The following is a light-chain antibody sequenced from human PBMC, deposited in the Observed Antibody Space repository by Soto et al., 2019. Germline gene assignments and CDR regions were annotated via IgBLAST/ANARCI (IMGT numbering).Light chain of an antibody. CDR1: QSISGW. V-gene: IGKV1-5*01. CDR3: QQYNSYST. J-gene: IGKJ5*01. Sequence: DIQITQSPSTLSASVGDRVTITCRASQSISGWLAWYQQKPGKAPKLLIYDASTLETGVPSRFSGSGSGTEFTLTISRLQSDDFATYYCQQYNSYSTFGQGTRLEIK. CDR2: DAS.